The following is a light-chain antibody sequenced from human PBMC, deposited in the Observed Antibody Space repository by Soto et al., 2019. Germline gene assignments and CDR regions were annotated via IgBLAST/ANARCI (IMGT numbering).Light chain of an antibody. CDR2: EVS. CDR1: SSDVGGYNY. J-gene: IGLJ2*01. Sequence: QSVLTQPPSASGSPGQSVTISCTGTSSDVGGYNYVSWYQQHPGKAPKLMIYEVSKRPSGVPDRFSGSKSGNTASLTVSGLHADDEADYYCLSYAVTTNVAIGGGTKLTVL. CDR3: LSYAVTTNVA. V-gene: IGLV2-8*01.